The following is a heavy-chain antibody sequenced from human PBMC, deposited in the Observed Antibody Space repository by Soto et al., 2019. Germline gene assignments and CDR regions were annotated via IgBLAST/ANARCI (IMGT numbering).Heavy chain of an antibody. CDR3: AKGRYDLSWYEVALDS. Sequence: GGSLRLSCAASGFSFDRYAMHWVRQVPGRGLEWVAGLNWRGDDIAYADSVKGRFTISRDNAKHSLFLQMDSLRPEDTAQYFCAKGRYDLSWYEVALDSWGHGIPVTVSS. CDR2: LNWRGDDI. D-gene: IGHD5-12*01. CDR1: GFSFDRYA. V-gene: IGHV3-9*01. J-gene: IGHJ5*01.